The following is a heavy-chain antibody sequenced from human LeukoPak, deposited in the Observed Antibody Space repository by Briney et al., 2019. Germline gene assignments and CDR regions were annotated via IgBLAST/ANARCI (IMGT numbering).Heavy chain of an antibody. CDR1: GGSVSGYY. V-gene: IGHV4-34*01. CDR2: ISHRGRT. CDR3: ARVPLRFLEPFDY. J-gene: IGHJ4*02. D-gene: IGHD3-3*01. Sequence: PSETLSLTCAVYGGSVSGYYWSWIRQPPEKGLEWIGEISHRGRTHYTPSLQSRVTISVDTSKKQFALNLNSVTAADTAVYYCARVPLRFLEPFDYWGQGILVTVSS.